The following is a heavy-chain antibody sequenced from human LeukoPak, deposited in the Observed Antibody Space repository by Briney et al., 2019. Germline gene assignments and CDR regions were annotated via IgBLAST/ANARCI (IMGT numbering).Heavy chain of an antibody. CDR2: ISSSSSYT. CDR3: SRHGDRRVVNGYFFDY. J-gene: IGHJ4*02. V-gene: IGHV3-11*03. D-gene: IGHD3-3*01. CDR1: GFTFSDYY. Sequence: GGSLRLSCAASGFTFSDYYMSWIRQAPGKRLAWVSYISSSSSYTNYADSVKGRFTISRDNAKNSLYLQMNSLRAEDTAGYYCSRHGDRRVVNGYFFDYWGQGTLVTVSS.